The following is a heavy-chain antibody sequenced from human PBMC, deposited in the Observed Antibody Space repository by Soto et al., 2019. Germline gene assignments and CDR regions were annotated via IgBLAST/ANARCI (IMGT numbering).Heavy chain of an antibody. V-gene: IGHV4-30-2*01. CDR1: GGSLSSSAYS. D-gene: IGHD3-22*01. CDR2: TYQSGST. CDR3: ARELLFYDSDGFSWDDAFDI. Sequence: PSETLSLTCAVSGGSLSSSAYSWSWIRQPPGKGLEWIGFTYQSGSTYYNPSLKSRVTMSLDRPKNQFSLKLSSVTAADTAVYYCARELLFYDSDGFSWDDAFDIWGQGTMVTVSS. J-gene: IGHJ3*02.